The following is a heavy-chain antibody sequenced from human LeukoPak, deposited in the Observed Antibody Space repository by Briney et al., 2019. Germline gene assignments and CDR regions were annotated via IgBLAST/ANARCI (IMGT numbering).Heavy chain of an antibody. CDR2: IDLSGSIL. CDR1: GFTFSDYT. Sequence: GGSLRLSCAASGFTFSDYTMNWVRQAPGKGLEWVSYIDLSGSILYYVDSVKGRFTISRDNAKNSLYLQMNSLRAEDTAVYYCARDHYYESSGYLGYWGQGTLVTVSS. J-gene: IGHJ4*02. V-gene: IGHV3-48*04. D-gene: IGHD3-22*01. CDR3: ARDHYYESSGYLGY.